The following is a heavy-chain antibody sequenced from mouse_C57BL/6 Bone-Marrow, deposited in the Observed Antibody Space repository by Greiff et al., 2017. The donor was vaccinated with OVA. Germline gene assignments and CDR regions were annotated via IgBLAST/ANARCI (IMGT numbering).Heavy chain of an antibody. CDR3: ALRYFDY. J-gene: IGHJ2*01. CDR1: GYNFTSYD. CDR2: IYPRDGST. Sequence: VQLKQSGPELVKPGASVKLSCKASGYNFTSYDINWVKQRPGQGLEWIGWIYPRDGSTKYNEKFKGKATVTVDTSSSTAYMELHSLTSEDSAVYFCALRYFDYWGQGTTLTVSS. D-gene: IGHD1-1*01. V-gene: IGHV1-85*01.